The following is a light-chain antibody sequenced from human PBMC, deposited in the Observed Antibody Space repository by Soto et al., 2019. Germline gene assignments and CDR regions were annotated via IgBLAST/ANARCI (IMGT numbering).Light chain of an antibody. CDR2: DVN. Sequence: QSALTQPPSASGSPGQSVAISCSGTSSDVGGYNYVSWYQQYPGRAPKLMIYDVNKRPSGVPDRFFGSKSGNTASLTVSGLQAEDEADYYCVSYAGSSQPAFGGGTKLTVL. CDR3: VSYAGSSQPA. V-gene: IGLV2-8*01. CDR1: SSDVGGYNY. J-gene: IGLJ2*01.